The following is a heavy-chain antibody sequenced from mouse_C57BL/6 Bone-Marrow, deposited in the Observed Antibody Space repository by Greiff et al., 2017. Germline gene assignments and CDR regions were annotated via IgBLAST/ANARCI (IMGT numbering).Heavy chain of an antibody. J-gene: IGHJ3*01. CDR1: GYTFTSYG. CDR2: IYPRSGNT. CDR3: ARGIYYDYDAGFAY. V-gene: IGHV1-81*01. Sequence: QVQLQQSGAELARPGASVKLSCKASGYTFTSYGISWVKQRTGQGLEWIGEIYPRSGNTYYNEKFKGKATLTADKSSSTAYMELRSLTSEDSAVYFCARGIYYDYDAGFAYWGQETLVTVSA. D-gene: IGHD2-4*01.